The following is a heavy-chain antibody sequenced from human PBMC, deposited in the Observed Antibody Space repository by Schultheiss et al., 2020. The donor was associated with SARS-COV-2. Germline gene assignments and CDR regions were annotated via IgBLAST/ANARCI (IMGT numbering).Heavy chain of an antibody. J-gene: IGHJ4*02. CDR2: ISSSSSYI. Sequence: GESLKISCAASGFTFSSYAMSWVRQAPGKGLEWVSSISSSSSYIYYADSVKGRFTISRDNAKNSLYLQMNSLRAEDTAVYYCARALTGEVGFDYWGQGTLVTVSS. CDR1: GFTFSSYA. CDR3: ARALTGEVGFDY. V-gene: IGHV3-21*01. D-gene: IGHD7-27*01.